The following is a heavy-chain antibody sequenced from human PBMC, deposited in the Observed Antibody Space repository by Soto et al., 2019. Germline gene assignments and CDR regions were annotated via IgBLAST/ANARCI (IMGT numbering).Heavy chain of an antibody. Sequence: SETLSLTCTVSGGSISSSSYYWGWIRQPPGKGLEWIGSIYYSGSTYYNPSLKSRVTISVDTSKNQFSLKLSSVTAADTAVYYCARALTYYYDSSGPKFDYWGQRTLDTVSS. V-gene: IGHV4-39*01. J-gene: IGHJ4*02. CDR2: IYYSGST. D-gene: IGHD3-22*01. CDR3: ARALTYYYDSSGPKFDY. CDR1: GGSISSSSYY.